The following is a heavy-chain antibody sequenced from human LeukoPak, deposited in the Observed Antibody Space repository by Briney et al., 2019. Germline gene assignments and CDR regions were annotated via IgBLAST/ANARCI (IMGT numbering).Heavy chain of an antibody. CDR1: GYTFTSHG. V-gene: IGHV1-18*01. J-gene: IGHJ3*02. D-gene: IGHD2-2*02. CDR3: ATIPLTAIPLDAFDI. CDR2: ISAYNGNA. Sequence: ASVKVSCKASGYTFTSHGISWVRQAPGQGLEWMGWISAYNGNANYGQKVQDGVAMTTDTSTSTVYMELRSLRSEDTAVYYCATIPLTAIPLDAFDIWGQGTMVTVSS.